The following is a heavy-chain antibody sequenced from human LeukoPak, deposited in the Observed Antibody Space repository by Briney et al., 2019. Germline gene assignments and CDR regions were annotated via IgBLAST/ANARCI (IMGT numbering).Heavy chain of an antibody. CDR2: ISAYNGNT. CDR1: GYTFTSCG. J-gene: IGHJ6*03. Sequence: ASVKVSCKASGYTFTSCGISWVRQAPGQGLEWMGWISAYNGNTNYAQKLQGRVTMTTDTSTSTAYMELRSLRSDDTAVYYCARVSRPYSSSWYYYMDVWGEGTTVTVSS. D-gene: IGHD6-13*01. V-gene: IGHV1-18*01. CDR3: ARVSRPYSSSWYYYMDV.